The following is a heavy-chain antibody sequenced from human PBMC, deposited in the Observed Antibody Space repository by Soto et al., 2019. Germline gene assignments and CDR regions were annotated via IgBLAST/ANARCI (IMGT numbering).Heavy chain of an antibody. D-gene: IGHD6-25*01. CDR1: SGSISSSNW. CDR2: IPHSGST. CDR3: ASRPGYYWYFDL. V-gene: IGHV4-4*02. Sequence: QVQLQESGPGLVKPSGTLSLTCAVSSGSISSSNWWSWVRQPPGRGREWIGEIPHSGSTNYNPSLKSRVTISVDKSKNQFSLKLNSVTAADTAVYSCASRPGYYWYFDLWGRGTLVTVSS. J-gene: IGHJ2*01.